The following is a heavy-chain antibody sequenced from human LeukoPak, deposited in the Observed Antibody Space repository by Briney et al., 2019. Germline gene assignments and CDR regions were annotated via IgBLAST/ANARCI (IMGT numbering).Heavy chain of an antibody. Sequence: GGSLRLSCAASGFIFSDYYMSWIRQAPGKGLEWVSSISGSSSSITHADSVKGRFTISRENAKNSLFLQMNSLRAEDTAVYYCAASNGWEKRFDHWGRGTLVTVSS. J-gene: IGHJ4*02. CDR3: AASNGWEKRFDH. D-gene: IGHD6-19*01. CDR2: ISGSSSSI. CDR1: GFIFSDYY. V-gene: IGHV3-11*01.